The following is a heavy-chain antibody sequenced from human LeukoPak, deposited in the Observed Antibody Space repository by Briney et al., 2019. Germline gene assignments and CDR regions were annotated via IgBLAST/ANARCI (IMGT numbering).Heavy chain of an antibody. CDR3: ARENRAVAYYFDY. Sequence: GGSLRLSCAASGFTFSTYEMNWVRQAPGKGLEWVSYIGTSGATKYYADSVKGRFTISRDNAKNSLYLQMNSLRAEDTAAYYCARENRAVAYYFDYWGQGNLVTVSS. V-gene: IGHV3-48*03. CDR2: IGTSGATK. D-gene: IGHD6-19*01. J-gene: IGHJ4*02. CDR1: GFTFSTYE.